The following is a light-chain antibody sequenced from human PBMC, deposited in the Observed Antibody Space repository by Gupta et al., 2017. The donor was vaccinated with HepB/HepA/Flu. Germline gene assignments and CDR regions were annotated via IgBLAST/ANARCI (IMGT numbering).Light chain of an antibody. CDR1: RSNIGTNG. Sequence: QSVMTQPPSASGTPGQRVTISCSGSRSNIGTNGVNWYHQLPDPAPQLLMYNNNRRRSGVPERFSGSKSGTSASITISGLQAEDGADYYCASSDASRNGRVFGGGTMLTVL. V-gene: IGLV1-44*01. CDR2: NNN. CDR3: ASSDASRNGRV. J-gene: IGLJ3*02.